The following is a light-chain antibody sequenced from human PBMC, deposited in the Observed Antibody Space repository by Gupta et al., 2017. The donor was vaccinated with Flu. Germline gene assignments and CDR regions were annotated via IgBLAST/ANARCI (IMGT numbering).Light chain of an antibody. CDR3: ATWDDSLNGPV. V-gene: IGLV1-44*01. CDR2: NND. J-gene: IGLJ3*02. CDR1: NSNIGSNA. Sequence: QSVLTQPPSESGTPGQRVTISCSGSNSNIGSNAVDWYQQLPGAAPKILIYNNDQRPSGVPDRFSGSKSGTSASLAISGLQSEDEADYHCATWDDSLNGPVFGGGTKLTVL.